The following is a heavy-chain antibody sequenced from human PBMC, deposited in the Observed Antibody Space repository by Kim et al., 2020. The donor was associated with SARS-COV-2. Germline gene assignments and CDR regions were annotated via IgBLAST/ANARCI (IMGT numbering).Heavy chain of an antibody. V-gene: IGHV3-23*01. D-gene: IGHD6-19*01. CDR3: AKMPTGSGWYDYYYYMDV. CDR2: ISGSGGST. CDR1: GFTFSSYA. J-gene: IGHJ6*03. Sequence: GGSLRLSCAASGFTFSSYAMSWVRQAPGKGLEWVSAISGSGGSTYYADSVKGRFTISRDNSKNTLYLQMNSLRAEDTAVYYCAKMPTGSGWYDYYYYMDVWGKGTTVTVSS.